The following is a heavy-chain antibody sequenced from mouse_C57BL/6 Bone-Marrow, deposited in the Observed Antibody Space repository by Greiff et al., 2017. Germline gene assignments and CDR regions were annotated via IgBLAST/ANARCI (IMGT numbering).Heavy chain of an antibody. J-gene: IGHJ2*01. CDR2: INPNNGGT. V-gene: IGHV1-26*01. CDR3: ARDYYGSSWYFDY. Sequence: VQLQQSGPELVKPGASVKISCKASGYTFTDYYMTWVKQSHGKSLEWIGDINPNNGGTSYNQKLKGKATLTVDKSSSTAYMELRSLTSEDSAVYYCARDYYGSSWYFDYWGQGTILTVSS. D-gene: IGHD1-1*01. CDR1: GYTFTDYY.